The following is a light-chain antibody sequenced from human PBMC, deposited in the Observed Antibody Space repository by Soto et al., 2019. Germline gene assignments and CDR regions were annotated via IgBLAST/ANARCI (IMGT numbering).Light chain of an antibody. Sequence: IRMTQSPSSLSASTGDRVTITCRASQGISRSLAWYQQKPGKAPKLLIYAASSLQSGVPSRFSGSGFGTDFTLTISSLQPEDSAIYYCQQADTFPITFGQGTRLEI. CDR1: QGISRS. CDR3: QQADTFPIT. J-gene: IGKJ5*01. V-gene: IGKV1D-12*01. CDR2: AAS.